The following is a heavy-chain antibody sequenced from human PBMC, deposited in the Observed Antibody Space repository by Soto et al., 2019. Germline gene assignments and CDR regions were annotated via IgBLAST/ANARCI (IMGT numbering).Heavy chain of an antibody. CDR2: ISSSGDVT. CDR1: GFPFSEFY. Sequence: AQLVESGGGLVKPGGSLRLSCAASGFPFSEFYMSWIRQSPGKGLEWVSYISSSGDVTKYADSVKGRFTISRDNARNSLYLLMNSLRDDDSAIYYCARDDCSSGSCLLYYYSLDVWGKGTTVTVS. J-gene: IGHJ6*03. CDR3: ARDDCSSGSCLLYYYSLDV. D-gene: IGHD2-15*01. V-gene: IGHV3-11*01.